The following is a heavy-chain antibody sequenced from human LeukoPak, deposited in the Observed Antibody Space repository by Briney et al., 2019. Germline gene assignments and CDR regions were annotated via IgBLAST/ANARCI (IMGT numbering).Heavy chain of an antibody. V-gene: IGHV1-24*01. D-gene: IGHD3-16*02. CDR3: ATAPTYYDYVWGSYRYSGFDY. J-gene: IGHJ4*02. Sequence: ASVKVSCKVSGYTLTELSMHWVRQAPGKGLEWMGGFDPEDGETIYAQKFQGRVTMTEDTSTDTAYMELSSLRSEDTAVYYCATAPTYYDYVWGSYRYSGFDYWGQGTLVTVSS. CDR1: GYTLTELS. CDR2: FDPEDGET.